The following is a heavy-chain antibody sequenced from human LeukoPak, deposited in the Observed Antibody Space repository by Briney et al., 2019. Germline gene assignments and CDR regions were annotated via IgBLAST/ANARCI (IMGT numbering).Heavy chain of an antibody. CDR1: GGSISSGGYY. CDR2: IYYSGST. J-gene: IGHJ3*02. Sequence: SQTLSLTCTVSGGSISSGGYYWSWIRQHPGKGLEWIGYIYYSGSTYYNPSLKSRVTISVDTSKNQFSLKLSSVTAADTAVYCCARDWAMVRGVMGHAFDIWGQGTMVTVSS. D-gene: IGHD3-10*01. V-gene: IGHV4-31*03. CDR3: ARDWAMVRGVMGHAFDI.